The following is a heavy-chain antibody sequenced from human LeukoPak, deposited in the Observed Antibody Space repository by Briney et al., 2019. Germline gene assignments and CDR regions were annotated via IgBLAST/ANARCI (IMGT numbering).Heavy chain of an antibody. J-gene: IGHJ6*03. V-gene: IGHV3-20*04. CDR1: GFTFDDYG. CDR2: INLNGGST. CDR3: ARSSVPYYCYYYMDV. Sequence: PGGSLRLSCAASGFTFDDYGMSWVRQAPGKGLECVSGINLNGGSTGYADSVKGRFTISRDNAKNSLYLQMSSLRAEDTALYYCARSSVPYYCYYYMDVWGKGNTVTVSS.